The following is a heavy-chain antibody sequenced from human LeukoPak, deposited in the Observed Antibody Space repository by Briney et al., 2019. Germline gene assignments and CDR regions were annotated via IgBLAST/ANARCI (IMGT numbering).Heavy chain of an antibody. CDR3: ARDDCSSTSCEENWFDP. CDR1: GFTFSSYW. J-gene: IGHJ5*02. V-gene: IGHV3-74*01. Sequence: PGGSLRLSCAASGFTFSSYWMHWVRQAPGKGLVWVSRINSDGSSTSYADSVKGRFTISRDNAKNTLYLQMNSPRAEDTAVYYCARDDCSSTSCEENWFDPWGQGTLVTVSS. D-gene: IGHD2-2*01. CDR2: INSDGSST.